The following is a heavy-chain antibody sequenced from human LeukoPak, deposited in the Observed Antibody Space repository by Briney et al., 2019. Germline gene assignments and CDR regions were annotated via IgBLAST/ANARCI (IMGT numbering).Heavy chain of an antibody. CDR3: VRGRVTPDY. CDR1: GFTFGDYA. J-gene: IGHJ4*02. CDR2: IRSKLYGAAT. V-gene: IGHV3-49*04. Sequence: PGGSLRLSCTASGFTFGDYALSWVRQAPGKGLEWVGVIRSKLYGAATDYAASVISRFTISRDDSRSIAYLQMNSLKTEDTAVYYCVRGRVTPDYWGQGTLVTVSS. D-gene: IGHD1-14*01.